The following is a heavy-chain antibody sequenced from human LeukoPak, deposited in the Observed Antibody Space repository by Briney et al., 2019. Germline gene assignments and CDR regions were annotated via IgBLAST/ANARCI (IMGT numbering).Heavy chain of an antibody. Sequence: GRSLRLSCAASGFTFDDYAMHWVRQAPGKGLEWVSGIGWSSGSIGYADSVKGRFTISRDNAKNSLYLQMNSLRAEDMALYYCAKDKGYGSGSYNYFDYWGQGTLVTVSS. D-gene: IGHD3-10*01. V-gene: IGHV3-9*03. CDR2: IGWSSGSI. CDR3: AKDKGYGSGSYNYFDY. J-gene: IGHJ4*02. CDR1: GFTFDDYA.